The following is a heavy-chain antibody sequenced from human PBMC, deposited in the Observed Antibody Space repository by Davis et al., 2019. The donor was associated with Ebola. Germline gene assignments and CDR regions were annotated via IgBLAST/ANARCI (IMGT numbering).Heavy chain of an antibody. CDR2: IYSGGST. V-gene: IGHV3-53*01. Sequence: GGSLRLSCAASGFTFSSYAMSWVRQAPGKGLEWVSVIYSGGSTYYADSVKGRFTISRDNSKNTLYLQMNSLRAEDTAVYYCASLRPGYYYYGMDVWGQGTTVTVSS. D-gene: IGHD3-16*01. CDR1: GFTFSSYA. J-gene: IGHJ6*02. CDR3: ASLRPGYYYYGMDV.